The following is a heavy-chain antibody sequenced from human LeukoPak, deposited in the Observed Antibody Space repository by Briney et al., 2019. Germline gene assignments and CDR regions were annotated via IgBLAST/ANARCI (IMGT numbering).Heavy chain of an antibody. CDR3: ATSQGSWPDYFDY. J-gene: IGHJ4*02. CDR2: ISTSGSSI. CDR1: GFTFSSYG. V-gene: IGHV3-48*03. D-gene: IGHD6-13*01. Sequence: GGSLRLSCAASGFTFSSYGMHWVRQAPGKGLEWVSYISTSGSSIYYADSVKGRFTISRDNARNSLYLQMNSLRAEDTAVYYCATSQGSWPDYFDYWGQGTLVTVSS.